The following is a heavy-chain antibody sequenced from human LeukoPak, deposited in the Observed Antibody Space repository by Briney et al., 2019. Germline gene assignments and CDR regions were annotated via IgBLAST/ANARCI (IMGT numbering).Heavy chain of an antibody. CDR2: IYTSGST. V-gene: IGHV4-61*02. Sequence: SETLSLTCTVSGGSISSGSYYWSWIRQPAGKGLEWIGRIYTSGSTNYNPSLKSRVTISVDTSKNQFSLKLTSVTAADTAVYYCARATAAAGTSWFDPWGQGTLVTVSS. J-gene: IGHJ5*02. D-gene: IGHD6-13*01. CDR1: GGSISSGSYY. CDR3: ARATAAAGTSWFDP.